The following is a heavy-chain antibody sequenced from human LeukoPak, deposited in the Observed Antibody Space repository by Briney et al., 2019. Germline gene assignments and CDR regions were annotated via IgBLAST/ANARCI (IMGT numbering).Heavy chain of an antibody. CDR2: ISAYNGNT. J-gene: IGHJ4*02. V-gene: IGHV1-18*01. CDR3: ARGTTYYYDSSGYYYWDY. D-gene: IGHD3-22*01. Sequence: ASVKVSCKASGYTFTSYGISWVRQAPGQGLEWMGWISAYNGNTNYAQKLQGRVTMTTDTSTSTAYMELRSLRSDDTAVYYCARGTTYYYDSSGYYYWDYWGQGTLVTFSS. CDR1: GYTFTSYG.